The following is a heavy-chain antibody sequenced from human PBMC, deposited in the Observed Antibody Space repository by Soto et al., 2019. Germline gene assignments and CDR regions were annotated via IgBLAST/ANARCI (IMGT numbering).Heavy chain of an antibody. CDR1: GYTLAELS. J-gene: IGHJ4*02. CDR2: FDPEDGET. D-gene: IGHD1-26*01. V-gene: IGHV1-24*01. Sequence: ASVKVSCKVSGYTLAELSMHWVRQAPGKGLEWMGGFDPEDGETIYAQKFQGRVTMTEDTSTDTAYMELSSLRSEDTAVYYCATQPSSGSYPFDYWGQGTLVTVSS. CDR3: ATQPSSGSYPFDY.